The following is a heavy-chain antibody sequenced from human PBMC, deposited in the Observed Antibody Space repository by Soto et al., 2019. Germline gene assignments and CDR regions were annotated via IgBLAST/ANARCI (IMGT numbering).Heavy chain of an antibody. Sequence: GSLRLSCAASGFTFSSYSMNWVRQAPGKGLGWVSSISSSSSYIYYADSVKGRFTISRDNAKNSLYLQMNSLRAEDTAVYYCASQSGYYYYGMDVWGQGTTVTVSS. CDR1: GFTFSSYS. CDR2: ISSSSSYI. V-gene: IGHV3-21*01. J-gene: IGHJ6*02. CDR3: ASQSGYYYYGMDV.